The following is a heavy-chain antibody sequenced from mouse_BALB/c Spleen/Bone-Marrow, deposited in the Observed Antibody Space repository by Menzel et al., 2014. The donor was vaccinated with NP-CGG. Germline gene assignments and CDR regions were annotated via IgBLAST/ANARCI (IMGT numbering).Heavy chain of an antibody. Sequence: VQLKDSGGGLVKPGGSLKLSCAASGFIFSSYAMSWVRQTPEKRLEWVASISSGGSTYYPDSVKGRFTISRDNARNILYLQMSSLRSEDTAMYYCASLYFYGSSYYTMDYWGQGTSVTVSS. CDR2: ISSGGST. CDR1: GFIFSSYA. J-gene: IGHJ4*01. D-gene: IGHD1-1*01. CDR3: ASLYFYGSSYYTMDY. V-gene: IGHV5-6-5*01.